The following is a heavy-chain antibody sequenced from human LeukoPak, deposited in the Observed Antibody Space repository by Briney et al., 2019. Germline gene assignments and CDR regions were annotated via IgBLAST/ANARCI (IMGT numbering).Heavy chain of an antibody. V-gene: IGHV3-23*01. Sequence: GGSLRLSCAASGFTFSSYDMSWVRQAPGKGLEWVSSITTSGGSTFYADSVMGRLTISRDNSRNTLYLQMNSLRAEDTAVYYCASGRHDFVHWGHGTLVSVSS. J-gene: IGHJ4*01. CDR3: ASGRHDFVH. CDR2: ITTSGGST. CDR1: GFTFSSYD. D-gene: IGHD3-16*01.